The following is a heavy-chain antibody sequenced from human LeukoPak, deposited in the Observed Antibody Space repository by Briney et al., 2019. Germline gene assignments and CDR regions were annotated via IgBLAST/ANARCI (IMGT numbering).Heavy chain of an antibody. D-gene: IGHD3-10*01. J-gene: IGHJ3*02. CDR3: ARAGEGFDT. CDR1: GFTFSNYG. Sequence: QAGGSLRLSCAASGFTFSNYGMHWVRQAPGKGLGWVAVIWYDASNKYYGDSVKGRFTISRDNSKNTLYLQMSSLRAEDTAIYYCARAGEGFDTWGQGTKVTVSS. CDR2: IWYDASNK. V-gene: IGHV3-33*01.